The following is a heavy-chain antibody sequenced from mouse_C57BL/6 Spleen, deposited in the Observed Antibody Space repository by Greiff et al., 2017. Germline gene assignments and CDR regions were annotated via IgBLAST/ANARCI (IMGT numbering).Heavy chain of an antibody. CDR2: INPSSGYT. Sequence: VQRVESGAELARPGASVKMSCKASGYTFTSYTMHWVKQRPGQGLEWIGYINPSSGYTKYNQKFKDKATLTADKSSSTAYMQLSSLTSEDSAVYYCARWGYGSSYDGYWGQGTTLTVSS. D-gene: IGHD1-1*01. CDR1: GYTFTSYT. J-gene: IGHJ2*01. CDR3: ARWGYGSSYDGY. V-gene: IGHV1-4*01.